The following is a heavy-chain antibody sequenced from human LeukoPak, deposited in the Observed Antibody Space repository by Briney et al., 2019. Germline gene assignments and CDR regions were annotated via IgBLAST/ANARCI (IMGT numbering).Heavy chain of an antibody. J-gene: IGHJ4*02. CDR3: ARAKDSTVDYFDY. CDR2: IYYSGST. CDR1: GGSLSRGDYY. Sequence: SETLSLTCTVSGGSLSRGDYYWSWLRQPPGTGLEGVGYIYYSGSTYYNPSLKSRVTISVDTSKNQFSLKLSSVPAADTAVYYCARAKDSTVDYFDYWGQGTLVTVSS. V-gene: IGHV4-30-4*01. D-gene: IGHD2-15*01.